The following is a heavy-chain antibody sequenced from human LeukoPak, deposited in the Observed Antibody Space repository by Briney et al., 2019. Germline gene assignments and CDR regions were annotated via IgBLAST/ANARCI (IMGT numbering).Heavy chain of an antibody. J-gene: IGHJ6*02. Sequence: PSETLSLTCAVYGGSFSGYYWSWIRQPPGKGLEWIGEINHSGSTNYNPSLKSRVTISVDTSKNQFSLKLSSVTAADTAVYYCASRYGSGSYYTYYYGMDVWGQGTTVTVSS. V-gene: IGHV4-34*01. CDR1: GGSFSGYY. D-gene: IGHD3-10*01. CDR3: ASRYGSGSYYTYYYGMDV. CDR2: INHSGST.